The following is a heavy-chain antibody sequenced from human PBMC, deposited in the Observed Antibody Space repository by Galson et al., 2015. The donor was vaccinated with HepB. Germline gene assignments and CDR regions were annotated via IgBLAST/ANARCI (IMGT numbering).Heavy chain of an antibody. J-gene: IGHJ5*02. CDR2: IDWDDDK. CDR1: GFSLRTSGMC. CDR3: ARIWLWRRWFDP. Sequence: PALVKPTQTLTLTCTFSGFSLRTSGMCVSWIRQPPGKALEWLARIDWDDDKYYSTSLKTRLTISKDTSKNQVVLTMTNMDPVDTATYYCARIWLWRRWFDPWGQGTLVTVSS. V-gene: IGHV2-70*11. D-gene: IGHD5-18*01.